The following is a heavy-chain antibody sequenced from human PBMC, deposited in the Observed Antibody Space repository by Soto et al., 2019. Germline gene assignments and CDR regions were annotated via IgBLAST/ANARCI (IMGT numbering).Heavy chain of an antibody. D-gene: IGHD6-6*01. V-gene: IGHV3-72*01. Sequence: EVQLVESGGGLVQPGGSLRLSCAASGFTFSDHYMDWVRQAPGKGLEWVGRTRNKANSYTTEYAASVKGRFTISRDDSKNSLNLQMNSLKTEDTAVYYCAAYSSSMYYYYGMDVWGQGTTVTVSS. CDR2: TRNKANSYTT. CDR1: GFTFSDHY. J-gene: IGHJ6*02. CDR3: AAYSSSMYYYYGMDV.